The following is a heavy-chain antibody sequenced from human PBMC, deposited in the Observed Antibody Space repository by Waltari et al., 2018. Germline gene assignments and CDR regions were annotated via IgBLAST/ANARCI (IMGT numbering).Heavy chain of an antibody. CDR2: MNPNSGNT. Sequence: QVQLVQSGAEVKKPGASVKVSCKASGYTFPSYDINWVRQATGQGLEWMGWMNPNSGNTGYAQKFQGRVTITRNTSISTAYMELSSLRSEDTAVYYCARYCSSTSCYRGYGMDVWGQGTTVTVSS. D-gene: IGHD2-2*01. J-gene: IGHJ6*02. V-gene: IGHV1-8*03. CDR1: GYTFPSYD. CDR3: ARYCSSTSCYRGYGMDV.